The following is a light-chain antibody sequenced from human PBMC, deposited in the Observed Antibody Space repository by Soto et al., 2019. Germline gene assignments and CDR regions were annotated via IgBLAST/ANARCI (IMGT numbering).Light chain of an antibody. CDR3: QQYGTSPIT. CDR1: QNVSSY. CDR2: DAS. V-gene: IGKV3-11*01. Sequence: EIVLTQSPATLSLSPGERATLSCRASQNVSSYLAWYQQKPGQAPRLLIYDASNRATGIPDRFSGSGSGTDFTLTISRLEPEDFALYYCQQYGTSPITFGQGTRLEIK. J-gene: IGKJ5*01.